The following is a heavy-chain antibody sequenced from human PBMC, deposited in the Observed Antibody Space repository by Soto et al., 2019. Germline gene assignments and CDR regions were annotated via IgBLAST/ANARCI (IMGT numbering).Heavy chain of an antibody. Sequence: SETLSLTCTVSGGSISSADYYWSWIRQHPGKGLEWIGYIYYSGSTNYNPSLKSRVTISVDTSKNQFSLKLSSVTAADTAVYYCAREPLAVAGTSHFDYWGQGTLVTVSS. CDR3: AREPLAVAGTSHFDY. CDR1: GGSISSADYY. CDR2: IYYSGST. V-gene: IGHV4-61*08. J-gene: IGHJ4*02. D-gene: IGHD6-19*01.